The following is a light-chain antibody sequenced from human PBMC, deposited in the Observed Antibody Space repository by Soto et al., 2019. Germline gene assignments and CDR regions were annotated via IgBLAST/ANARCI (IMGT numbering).Light chain of an antibody. V-gene: IGLV1-40*01. J-gene: IGLJ2*01. Sequence: QAVVTQPPSVSGAPGQRVTISCTGSSSNIGAGYDVHWYQQLRGTAPKLLIYGNSNRPSGVPDRFSGSKSGTSASLAITGLQADDEADYYCRSYDSSLRGSVFGGGTKVTVL. CDR2: GNS. CDR3: RSYDSSLRGSV. CDR1: SSNIGAGYD.